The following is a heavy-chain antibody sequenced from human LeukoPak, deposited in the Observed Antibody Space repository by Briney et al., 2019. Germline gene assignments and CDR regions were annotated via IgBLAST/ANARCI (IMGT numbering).Heavy chain of an antibody. CDR2: IKQDGTEK. J-gene: IGHJ4*02. Sequence: GGSLRLSCAASGFTFTTYWMSWVRQAPGKGLEWVANIKQDGTEKYYVDSVKGRFTISRDNAKNTLYLQMNSLRVEDTAVYYCARRAGAYSHPYDYWGQGTLVTVSS. V-gene: IGHV3-7*03. CDR3: ARRAGAYSHPYDY. CDR1: GFTFTTYW. D-gene: IGHD4/OR15-4a*01.